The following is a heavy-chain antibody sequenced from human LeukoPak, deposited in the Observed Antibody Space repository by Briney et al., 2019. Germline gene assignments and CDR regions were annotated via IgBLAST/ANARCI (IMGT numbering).Heavy chain of an antibody. CDR2: ITGSGGGT. CDR1: GFTFSGHA. V-gene: IGHV3-23*01. J-gene: IGHJ6*02. CDR3: AKDGGGSLEWLPPMDV. Sequence: PGGSLRLSCAASGFTFSGHAMGWVRQAPGKGLEWVSSITGSGGGTYYGDSVKGRFTISRDNSKNTLYLQMNSLRAEDTAVYYCAKDGGGSLEWLPPMDVWGQGTMVTVS. D-gene: IGHD3-3*01.